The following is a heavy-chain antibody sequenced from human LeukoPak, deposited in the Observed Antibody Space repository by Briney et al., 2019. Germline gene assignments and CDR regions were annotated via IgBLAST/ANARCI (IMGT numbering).Heavy chain of an antibody. CDR2: MNPNTGNT. V-gene: IGHV1-8*01. CDR3: ARGGAGTYYKRDGWFGP. CDR1: GYTFNSYD. D-gene: IGHD3-10*01. Sequence: EASVKVSCKASGYTFNSYDINWVRQATGQGLEWMGWMNPNTGNTGYGERFQGRVTMTRDNSISTAYMELNSLTSEDTAVYYCARGGAGTYYKRDGWFGPWGQGTVVTVSS. J-gene: IGHJ5*02.